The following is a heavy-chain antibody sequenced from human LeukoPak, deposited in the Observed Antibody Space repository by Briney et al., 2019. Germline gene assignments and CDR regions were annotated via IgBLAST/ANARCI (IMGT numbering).Heavy chain of an antibody. CDR3: ARRYYYNLGSFPFDF. CDR1: GGPFSGYF. J-gene: IGHJ6*04. Sequence: SETLSLTCAVSGGPFSGYFWSWIRQPPGKGLEWIGEIHNSGTTNYNPSLNSRVTISEDTSKNQFYLNLSSVTAADTAVYYCARRYYYNLGSFPFDFWGKGTTVTVSS. D-gene: IGHD3-10*01. CDR2: IHNSGTT. V-gene: IGHV4-34*01.